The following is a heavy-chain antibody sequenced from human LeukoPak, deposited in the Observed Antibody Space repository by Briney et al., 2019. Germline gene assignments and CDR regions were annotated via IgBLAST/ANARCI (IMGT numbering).Heavy chain of an antibody. CDR1: GVSISSSSYY. V-gene: IGHV4-39*01. J-gene: IGHJ6*02. CDR2: IYYSGST. D-gene: IGHD2-15*01. Sequence: SETLSLTCTVSGVSISSSSYYWGWIRQPPGKGLEWIGSIYYSGSTYYNPSLKSRVTISVDTSKNQFSLKLSSVTAADTAVYYCARVPVVVAPYYYYYYGMDVWGQGTTVTVSS. CDR3: ARVPVVVAPYYYYYYGMDV.